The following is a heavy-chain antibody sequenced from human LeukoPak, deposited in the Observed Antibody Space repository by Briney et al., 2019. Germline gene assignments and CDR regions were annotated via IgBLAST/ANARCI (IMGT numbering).Heavy chain of an antibody. V-gene: IGHV3-30*02. CDR3: ARGFSNWFDS. CDR1: GFTFSSYG. D-gene: IGHD3-16*01. Sequence: GGSLRLSCAASGFTFSSYGMHWVRQAPGKGLEWVAFIRYDGSNKYYADSVKGRFTISRDNSKNTLYLQMNSLRAEDTAVYYCARGFSNWFDSWGQGILVTVSS. J-gene: IGHJ5*01. CDR2: IRYDGSNK.